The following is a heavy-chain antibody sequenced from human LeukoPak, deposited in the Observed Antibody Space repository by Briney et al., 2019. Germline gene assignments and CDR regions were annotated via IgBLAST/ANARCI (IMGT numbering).Heavy chain of an antibody. CDR2: ISSSSSTI. CDR3: ARDVGNCNTRISYFDY. J-gene: IGHJ4*02. V-gene: IGHV3-48*02. CDR1: GFTFSSYS. Sequence: GGSLRLSCAASGFTFSSYSMNWVRQAPGKGLEWVSYISSSSSTIYYADSVKGRFTISRDNAKNSLYLQMNSLRDEDTAVYYCARDVGNCNTRISYFDYWGQGTLVTVSS. D-gene: IGHD1/OR15-1a*01.